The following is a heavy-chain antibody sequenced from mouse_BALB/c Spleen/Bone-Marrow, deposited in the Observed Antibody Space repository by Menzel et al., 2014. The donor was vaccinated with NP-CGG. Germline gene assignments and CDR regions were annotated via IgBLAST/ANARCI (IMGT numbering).Heavy chain of an antibody. CDR1: GYSFXSYW. Sequence: QVQLQQSGAELVRPGASVKLSCKASGYSFXSYWMNWVKQRPGQGLEWIGMIHPSSSETRLSQNFKDKATLTVDKSSSTAYMQLSSPTSEDSAVYYCARSRGEGYWGQGTLVTVSA. J-gene: IGHJ3*01. CDR2: IHPSSSET. CDR3: ARSRGEGY. V-gene: IGHV1-61*01.